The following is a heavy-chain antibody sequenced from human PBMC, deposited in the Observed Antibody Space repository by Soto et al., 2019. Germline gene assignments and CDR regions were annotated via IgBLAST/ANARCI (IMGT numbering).Heavy chain of an antibody. CDR1: GFTFSNFW. CDR2: IKQDGSQK. J-gene: IGHJ4*02. V-gene: IGHV3-7*05. D-gene: IGHD2-2*01. Sequence: EVQLVESGGGLVQPGGSLRLSCAASGFTFSNFWMSWVRQAPGKGLEWVANIKQDGSQKLYVDSVKGRFTISRDNAKNSLYLQMNSLRGEDTAVYYCARDHEPGYCSSTNCYAPFFGYWGQGSLVTVSS. CDR3: ARDHEPGYCSSTNCYAPFFGY.